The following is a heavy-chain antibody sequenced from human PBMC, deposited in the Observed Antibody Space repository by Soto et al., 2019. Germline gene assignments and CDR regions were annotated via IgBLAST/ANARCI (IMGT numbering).Heavy chain of an antibody. J-gene: IGHJ6*02. CDR2: IIPSFGTA. CDR3: ASENIVVVVAADYYYYGMDV. CDR1: GGTFSSYA. D-gene: IGHD2-15*01. V-gene: IGHV1-69*06. Sequence: QVQLVQSGAEVKKPGSSVKVSCKASGGTFSSYAISWVRQAPGQGLEWMGGIIPSFGTANYAQKFQGRVTITADKSTSTAYMELSSLRYEDTAVDYCASENIVVVVAADYYYYGMDVWGQGTTVTVSS.